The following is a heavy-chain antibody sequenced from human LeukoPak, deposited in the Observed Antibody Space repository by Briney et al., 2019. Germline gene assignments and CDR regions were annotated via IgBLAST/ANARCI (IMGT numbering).Heavy chain of an antibody. CDR2: IYPGDSHT. V-gene: IGHV5-51*01. CDR3: ARLEGAYCGGDCYSGIAY. J-gene: IGHJ4*02. Sequence: ESLKISFKGSGYSFTTYWIGWVRQMPGKGLEWVGLIYPGDSHTRYSPSFQGQVTISADKSISTAYLQWGSLKASDTAMYYCARLEGAYCGGDCYSGIAYWGQGTLVTVSS. CDR1: GYSFTTYW. D-gene: IGHD2-21*02.